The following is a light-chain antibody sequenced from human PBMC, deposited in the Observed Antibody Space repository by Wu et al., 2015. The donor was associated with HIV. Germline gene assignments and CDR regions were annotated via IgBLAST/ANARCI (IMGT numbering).Light chain of an antibody. V-gene: IGKV3-11*01. CDR1: QNVNNY. Sequence: DIVLTQSPGTLSLSPGERATLSCRASQNVNNYLAWYQQKPGQAPRLLIYDASNRPTGIPARFSGSGSGTDFTLTINTLDPEDFAVYYCQQAINWPLTFGQGTRLEIK. J-gene: IGKJ5*01. CDR2: DAS. CDR3: QQAINWPLT.